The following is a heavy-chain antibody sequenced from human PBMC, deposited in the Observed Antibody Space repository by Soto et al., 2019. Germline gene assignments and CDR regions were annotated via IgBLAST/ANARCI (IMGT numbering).Heavy chain of an antibody. CDR3: VGSRGWLFDY. J-gene: IGHJ4*02. CDR2: IKQDGSEK. V-gene: IGHV3-7*05. CDR1: GFTFSAYW. D-gene: IGHD6-19*01. Sequence: EVHLVESGGDLVQPGGSLRLSCAASGFTFSAYWMQWVRQAPGKGLEWVAIIKQDGSEKYYVDSVTGRFTISRDNAKNSLYLQMSILRAEDPSMYYCVGSRGWLFDYWGQGTLVTVSS.